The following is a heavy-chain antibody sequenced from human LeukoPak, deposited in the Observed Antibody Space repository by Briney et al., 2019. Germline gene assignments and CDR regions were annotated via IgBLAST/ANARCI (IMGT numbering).Heavy chain of an antibody. J-gene: IGHJ4*02. CDR2: INSDGYSI. D-gene: IGHD6-19*01. V-gene: IGHV3-74*01. CDR1: GFTFSRYW. CDR3: ARGEAVAGTDH. Sequence: PGGSLRLSCAASGFTFSRYWMHWVRQAPGKGLEWLARINSDGYSISYADSVKGRFTISRDNAKNTLYLQMNSLRVEDTAMYYCARGEAVAGTDHWGQGVLVTVSS.